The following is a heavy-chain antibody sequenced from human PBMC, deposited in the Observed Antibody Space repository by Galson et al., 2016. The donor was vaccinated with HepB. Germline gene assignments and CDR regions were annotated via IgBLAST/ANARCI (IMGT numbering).Heavy chain of an antibody. Sequence: SLRLSCAASGFQFSAYDMHWVRQAPGKGLEWVSRIWYDESKKYYSDSVKGRFTISRDNSRNTLFLQMDGLRVKDTAVYYCARDRHLGELTLDYWGQGAPVIVSS. J-gene: IGHJ4*02. CDR1: GFQFSAYD. CDR2: IWYDESKK. V-gene: IGHV3-33*01. CDR3: ARDRHLGELTLDY. D-gene: IGHD3-16*01.